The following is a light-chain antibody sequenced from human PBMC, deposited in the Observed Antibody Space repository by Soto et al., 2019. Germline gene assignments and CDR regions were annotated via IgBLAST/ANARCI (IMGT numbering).Light chain of an antibody. J-gene: IGKJ1*01. CDR3: QQYNSYYPT. V-gene: IGKV1-5*03. Sequence: DIQMTQCPSTLFASVGDSVTTSRRASQSISRWLGLYPQERGNAPKLLLHKXSSLQSGVPSRFSGSGSATDFTLXXSSLHPDDFATYYCQQYNSYYPTFGQGTKV. CDR2: KXS. CDR1: QSISRW.